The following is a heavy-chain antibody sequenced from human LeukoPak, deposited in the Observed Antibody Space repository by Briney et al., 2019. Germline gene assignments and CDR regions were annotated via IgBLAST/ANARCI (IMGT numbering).Heavy chain of an antibody. D-gene: IGHD3-22*01. Sequence: GGSLRLSCAASGFTVSSNYMSWVRQAPGKGLEWVSVIYSGGSTYYADSVKGRFTISRDNAKNSLYLQMNSLRAEDTAVYYCASEARYYYDSSGRDYWGQGTLVTVSS. CDR1: GFTVSSNY. CDR3: ASEARYYYDSSGRDY. J-gene: IGHJ4*02. V-gene: IGHV3-66*01. CDR2: IYSGGST.